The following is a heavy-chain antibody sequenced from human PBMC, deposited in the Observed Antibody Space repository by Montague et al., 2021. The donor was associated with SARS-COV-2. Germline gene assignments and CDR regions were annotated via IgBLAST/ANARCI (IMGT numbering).Heavy chain of an antibody. Sequence: SLRLSCAASGFTFSSYAMSWVRQAPGKGPEWVSAISGSGGSTYYADSVKGRFTISRDNSKNTLYLQMNSLRAEDTAVYYCAKEGDYDILTGYYPNRRYFDYGGQGTLVTVSS. CDR2: ISGSGGST. CDR1: GFTFSSYA. CDR3: AKEGDYDILTGYYPNRRYFDY. J-gene: IGHJ4*02. V-gene: IGHV3-23*01. D-gene: IGHD3-9*01.